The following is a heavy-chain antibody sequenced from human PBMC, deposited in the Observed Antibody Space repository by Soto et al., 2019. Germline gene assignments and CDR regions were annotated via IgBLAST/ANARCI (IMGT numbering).Heavy chain of an antibody. D-gene: IGHD2-2*01. CDR3: ARAPRRYCSSTSCSFDY. CDR1: GFTFSSYS. CDR2: ISSSSSYI. Sequence: GGSLRLSCAASGFTFSSYSMNWVRQAPGKGLEWVSSISSSSSYIYYGSSVKGRFTISRDNAKNSLNLQMNSLRAEDTAVYYCARAPRRYCSSTSCSFDYWGQGTLVTVSS. J-gene: IGHJ4*02. V-gene: IGHV3-21*01.